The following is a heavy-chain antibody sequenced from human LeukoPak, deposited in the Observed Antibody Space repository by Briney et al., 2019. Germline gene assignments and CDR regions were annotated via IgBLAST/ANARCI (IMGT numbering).Heavy chain of an antibody. CDR2: INHSGST. J-gene: IGHJ4*02. CDR1: GGSLSGYY. V-gene: IGHV4-34*01. Sequence: SETLSLTCAVYGGSLSGYYWSWIRQPPGKGLEWIGEINHSGSTNYNPSLKSRVTISVDTSKNQFSLKLSSVTAADTAVYYCARGGRYYDSSGYYAFDYWGQGTLVTVSS. CDR3: ARGGRYYDSSGYYAFDY. D-gene: IGHD3-22*01.